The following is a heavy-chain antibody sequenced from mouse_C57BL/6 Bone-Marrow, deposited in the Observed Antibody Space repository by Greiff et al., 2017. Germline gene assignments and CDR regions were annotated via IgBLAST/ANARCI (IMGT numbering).Heavy chain of an antibody. CDR3: ARDSSGSYAMDD. J-gene: IGHJ4*01. CDR1: GYTFTSYW. CDR2: IDPSDSYT. D-gene: IGHD3-2*02. V-gene: IGHV1-50*01. Sequence: VQLQQPGAELVKPGASVKLSCKASGYTFTSYWMQWVKQRPGQGLEWIGEIDPSDSYTNYNQKFKGKATLTVDTSSSTAYMQLSSLTSEDSAVYYCARDSSGSYAMDDWGQGTSVTVAS.